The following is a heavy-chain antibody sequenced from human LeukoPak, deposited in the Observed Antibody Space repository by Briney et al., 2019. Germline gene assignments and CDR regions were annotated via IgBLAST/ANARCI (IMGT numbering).Heavy chain of an antibody. J-gene: IGHJ4*02. Sequence: PGGSLRLSCAASGFTFSSYWMHWARQPPGKGLEWLSRISPDGRSTNYADSVKGRFTISRDNRKNTLYLQMDSLRIGDTAVYYCARKLKHGDPFYWGQGTLVTVSS. CDR1: GFTFSSYW. CDR2: ISPDGRST. CDR3: ARKLKHGDPFY. D-gene: IGHD4-17*01. V-gene: IGHV3-74*01.